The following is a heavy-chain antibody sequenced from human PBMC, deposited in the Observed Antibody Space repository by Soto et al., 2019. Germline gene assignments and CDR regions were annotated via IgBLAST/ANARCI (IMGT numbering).Heavy chain of an antibody. CDR3: ARRERYYGSPGWFDP. D-gene: IGHD3-10*01. CDR1: GGSISSFTYY. Sequence: QLQLQESGPGLVKPSETLSLTCSVSGGSISSFTYYWGWIRQSPGKGLEWIGTVYYNENTYYNPSLKSRVTITVDTAKNQFSLNLRSVTAADTAMYFCARRERYYGSPGWFDPWGPGTLVTVSS. V-gene: IGHV4-39*01. CDR2: VYYNENT. J-gene: IGHJ5*02.